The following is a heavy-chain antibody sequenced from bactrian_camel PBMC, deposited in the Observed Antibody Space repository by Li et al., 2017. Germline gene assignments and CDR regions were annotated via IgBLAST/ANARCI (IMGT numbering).Heavy chain of an antibody. CDR1: GRTFDDLE. D-gene: IGHD5*01. V-gene: IGHV3S63*01. J-gene: IGHJ6*01. Sequence: HVQLVESGGGSVQAGESLRLSCTGSGRTFDDLEMGWYRQAPGSECEGVAVIRLYSGSTVYASSVKGRFTISQDNAENAVYLQMNNLRPEDTAVYYCAAGGKGGIWSSCPPPDGSDFGYWGQGTQVTVS. CDR3: AAGGKGGIWSSCPPPDGSDFGY. CDR2: IRLYSGST.